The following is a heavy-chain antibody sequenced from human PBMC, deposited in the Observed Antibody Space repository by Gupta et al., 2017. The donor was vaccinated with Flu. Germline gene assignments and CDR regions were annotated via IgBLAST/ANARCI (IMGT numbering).Heavy chain of an antibody. V-gene: IGHV3-33*01. J-gene: IGHJ3*02. Sequence: VQLVESGGGVVQPGRSLRLSCAASGFTFSSYGMHWVRQAPGKGLEWVAVIWYDGSNKYYADSVKGRFTISRDNSKNTLYLQMNSLRAEDTAVYYCARDSRITMIVVVTNAFDIWGQGTMVTVSS. CDR3: ARDSRITMIVVVTNAFDI. D-gene: IGHD3-22*01. CDR2: IWYDGSNK. CDR1: GFTFSSYG.